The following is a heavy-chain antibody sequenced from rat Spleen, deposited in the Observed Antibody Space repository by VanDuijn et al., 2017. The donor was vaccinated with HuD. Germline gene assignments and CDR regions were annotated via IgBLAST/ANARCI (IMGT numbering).Heavy chain of an antibody. CDR2: ITYSGST. CDR3: ARGLRRVYWYFDF. J-gene: IGHJ1*01. CDR1: GYSITSNY. V-gene: IGHV3-1*01. Sequence: EVQLQESGPGLVKPSQSLSLTCSVTGYSITSNYWAWIRKFPGNEMEWMGYITYSGSTGYNPSLKSRISITRDTSKNQFFLQLNSVTTEDTATYYCARGLRRVYWYFDFWGPGTMVTVSS. D-gene: IGHD1-11*01.